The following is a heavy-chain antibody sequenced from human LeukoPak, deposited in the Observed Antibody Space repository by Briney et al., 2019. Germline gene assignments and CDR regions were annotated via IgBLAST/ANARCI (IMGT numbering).Heavy chain of an antibody. Sequence: GGALTLSCVASGFTFSSYAMDWVGQARGKGLEGVSASSGSGGNTYYADSVKGRFIISRDHSKTTLFLQMNSLRAEDTAVYYCAKDLHDYGNYVGWFDSWGQGTLVTVSS. D-gene: IGHD4-11*01. J-gene: IGHJ5*01. CDR3: AKDLHDYGNYVGWFDS. V-gene: IGHV3-23*01. CDR2: SSGSGGNT. CDR1: GFTFSSYA.